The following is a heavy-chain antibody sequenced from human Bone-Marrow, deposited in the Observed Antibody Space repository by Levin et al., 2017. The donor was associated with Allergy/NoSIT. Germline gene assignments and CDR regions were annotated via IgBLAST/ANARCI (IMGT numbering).Heavy chain of an antibody. CDR3: ATGTYGGT. J-gene: IGHJ5*02. CDR1: GFTFSDHA. D-gene: IGHD1-1*01. CDR2: ISVNGDTT. Sequence: GGSLRLSCAASGFTFSDHAMSWVRQAPGTGLEWVSTISVNGDTTHFADSVKGRFTISRENSKNTLYLQMNSLRAEDTAVYYCATGTYGGTWGQGALVTVSS. V-gene: IGHV3-23*01.